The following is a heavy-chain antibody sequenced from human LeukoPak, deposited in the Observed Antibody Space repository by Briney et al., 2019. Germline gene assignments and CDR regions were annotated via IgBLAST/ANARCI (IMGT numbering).Heavy chain of an antibody. D-gene: IGHD6-6*01. J-gene: IGHJ4*02. CDR1: GFTFSSYG. Sequence: PGGSLRLSCAASGFTFSSYGMHWVRQAPGKGLEWVAFIRYDGSNKYYTDSVKGRFTISRDNAKNSLYLQMSSLRADDTAVYYCARDLPTGSDYFDYWGQGTLVTVSS. CDR3: ARDLPTGSDYFDY. CDR2: IRYDGSNK. V-gene: IGHV3-30*02.